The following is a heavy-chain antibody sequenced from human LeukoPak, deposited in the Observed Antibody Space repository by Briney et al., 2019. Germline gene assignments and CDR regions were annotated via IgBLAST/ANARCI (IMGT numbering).Heavy chain of an antibody. CDR1: GFTFSNYM. CDR2: IKSDGISI. V-gene: IGHV3-74*01. J-gene: IGHJ4*02. CDR3: LRDLNWSLDQ. D-gene: IGHD1-20*01. Sequence: GGSLRLSCAASGFTFSNYMMHWVRQAPGKGLVWVSRIKSDGISITYADSVKGRFTISRDNAKNTLYLQMNSLRAEDTAVYYCLRDLNWSLDQWGQGTLVTVSS.